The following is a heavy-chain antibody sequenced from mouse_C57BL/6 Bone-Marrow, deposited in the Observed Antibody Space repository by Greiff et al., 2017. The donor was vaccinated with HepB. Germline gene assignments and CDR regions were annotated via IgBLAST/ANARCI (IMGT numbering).Heavy chain of an antibody. CDR1: GYSFTSYY. Sequence: QVQLQQSGPELVKPGASVKISCKASGYSFTSYYIHWVKQRPGQGLEWIGWIYPGSGNTKYNEKFKGKATLTADTSSSTAYMQLSSLTSEDSAVYYCAREGDYYGVDYWGQGTTLTVSS. D-gene: IGHD1-1*01. CDR2: IYPGSGNT. J-gene: IGHJ2*01. V-gene: IGHV1-66*01. CDR3: AREGDYYGVDY.